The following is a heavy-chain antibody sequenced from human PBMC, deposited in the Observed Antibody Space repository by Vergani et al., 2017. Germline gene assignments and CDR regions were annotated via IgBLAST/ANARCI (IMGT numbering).Heavy chain of an antibody. CDR2: IWYDGSNK. CDR1: GFTFSSYG. V-gene: IGHV3-33*01. Sequence: QVQLVESGGGVVQPGRSLRLSCAASGFTFSSYGMHWVRQAPGKGLEWVAVIWYDGSNKYYADSVKGRFTISRDNSKNTLYLQMNSLRAEDTAVYYCARDQTDYDILTGYLPQPYFDYWGQGTLVTVSS. D-gene: IGHD3-9*01. CDR3: ARDQTDYDILTGYLPQPYFDY. J-gene: IGHJ4*02.